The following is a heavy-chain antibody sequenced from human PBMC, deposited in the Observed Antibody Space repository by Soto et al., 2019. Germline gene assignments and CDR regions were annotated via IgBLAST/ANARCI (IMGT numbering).Heavy chain of an antibody. CDR3: TAYYYDSSGYFSDY. Sequence: HPGGSLRLSCTASGFTFGDYAMSWVRQAPGKGLEWVGFIRSKAYGGTTEYAASVKGRFTISRDDSKSIAYLQMNSLKTEDTAVYYCTAYYYDSSGYFSDYWGQGTLVTVSS. J-gene: IGHJ4*02. CDR1: GFTFGDYA. V-gene: IGHV3-49*04. CDR2: IRSKAYGGTT. D-gene: IGHD3-22*01.